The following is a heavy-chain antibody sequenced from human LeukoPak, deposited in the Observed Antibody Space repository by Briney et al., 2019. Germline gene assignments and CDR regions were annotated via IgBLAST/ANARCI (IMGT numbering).Heavy chain of an antibody. CDR2: IYPGDSDT. D-gene: IGHD3-22*01. V-gene: IGHV5-51*01. J-gene: IGHJ4*02. CDR3: ARQDRYYYDSRYFDY. CDR1: GYRFTSYW. Sequence: GESLKISCKGSGYRFTSYWIGWVRQTPGKGLEWMGIIYPGDSDTRYSPSFQGQVTISADKSIATAYLQWSSLKASDTAMYYCARQDRYYYDSRYFDYWGQGTLVTVSS.